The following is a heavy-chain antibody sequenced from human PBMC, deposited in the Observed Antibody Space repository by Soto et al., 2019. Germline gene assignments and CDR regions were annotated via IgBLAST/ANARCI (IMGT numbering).Heavy chain of an antibody. D-gene: IGHD4-17*01. CDR1: GGSVSSGNYF. V-gene: IGHV4-61*01. CDR2: IHSSGST. J-gene: IGHJ6*02. CDR3: AILTKPTAVTTAFRGGYGLDV. Sequence: TLSLTCTVSGGSVSSGNYFWSWIRQPPGKGLEWIGYIHSSGSTNYNPSLKSRVTISVDTSRNQFSLRLTSVTAADTAVYFCAILTKPTAVTTAFRGGYGLDVWGQGTTVTVSS.